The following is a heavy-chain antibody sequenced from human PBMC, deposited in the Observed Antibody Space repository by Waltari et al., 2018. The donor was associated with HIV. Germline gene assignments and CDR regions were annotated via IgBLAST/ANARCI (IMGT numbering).Heavy chain of an antibody. J-gene: IGHJ4*02. D-gene: IGHD3-10*01. Sequence: QVQLVQSGAEVQKPGASVKVSCKASGGNLMSYSINWVRQAPGQGLEWVGRVIPMLDKAHYAEKMQGRVTITADKSTNTAYMELRSLRLEDTGVYFCASARETMGVDFEFWGQGTLVTFSS. CDR3: ASARETMGVDFEF. CDR2: VIPMLDKA. V-gene: IGHV1-69*02. CDR1: GGNLMSYS.